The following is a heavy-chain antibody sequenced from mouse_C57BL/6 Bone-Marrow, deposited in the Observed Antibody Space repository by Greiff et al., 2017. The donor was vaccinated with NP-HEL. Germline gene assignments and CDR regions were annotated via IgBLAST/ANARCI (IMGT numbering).Heavy chain of an antibody. CDR1: GFSFNTYA. D-gene: IGHD2-1*01. J-gene: IGHJ3*01. CDR3: VRQRGNAWFAY. V-gene: IGHV10-1*01. CDR2: IRSKSNNYAT. Sequence: EVKLVESGGGLVQPKGSLKLSCAASGFSFNTYAMNWVRQAPGKGLEWVARIRSKSNNYATYYADSVKDRFTISRDDSESMLYLQMNNLKTEDTAMDYCVRQRGNAWFAYWGQGTLVTVSA.